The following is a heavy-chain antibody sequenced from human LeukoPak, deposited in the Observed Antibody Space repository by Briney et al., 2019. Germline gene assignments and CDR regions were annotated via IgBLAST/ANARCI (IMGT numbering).Heavy chain of an antibody. V-gene: IGHV3-20*04. CDR1: GFRFDDYG. CDR3: ARGGSTGWYSFDY. CDR2: INWNGGST. Sequence: GGSLRLSCVASGFRFDDYGMSWVRRAPGKELEWVSGINWNGGSTGYADSVKGRFTISRDNAKNSLYLRMNSLRAEDTALYYCARGGSTGWYSFDYWGQGTLVTVSS. D-gene: IGHD6-19*01. J-gene: IGHJ4*02.